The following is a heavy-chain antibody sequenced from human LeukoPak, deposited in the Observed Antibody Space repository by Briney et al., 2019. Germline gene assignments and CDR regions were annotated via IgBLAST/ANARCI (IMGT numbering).Heavy chain of an antibody. D-gene: IGHD2-15*01. CDR1: GGSISSGGYY. CDR3: AREVVAAPYYGMDV. CDR2: IYYSGST. Sequence: PSETLSLTCTVSGGSISSGGYYWSWIRQHPGKGLEWIGYIYYSGSTYYNPSLKSRVTISVDTSKNQFSLKLSSVTAADTAVYYCAREVVAAPYYGMDVWGQGPRSPSP. J-gene: IGHJ6*02. V-gene: IGHV4-31*03.